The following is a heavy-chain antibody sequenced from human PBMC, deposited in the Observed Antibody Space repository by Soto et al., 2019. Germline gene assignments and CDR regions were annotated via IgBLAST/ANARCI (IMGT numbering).Heavy chain of an antibody. Sequence: GGSLRLSCAVSGFNVMSYWMSWVRQAPGKGLEWVASIKEDGSEIYYLHSVRGRFSISRDNAGNALHLTMNYLSAEDTGLYFCARDIGFDYVNWGQGTLVTVSS. CDR1: GFNVMSYW. J-gene: IGHJ4*02. CDR3: ARDIGFDYVN. V-gene: IGHV3-7*01. CDR2: IKEDGSEI. D-gene: IGHD3-16*01.